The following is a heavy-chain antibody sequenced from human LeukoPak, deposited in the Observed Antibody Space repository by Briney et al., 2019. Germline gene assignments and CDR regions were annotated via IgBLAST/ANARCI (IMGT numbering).Heavy chain of an antibody. CDR1: GGSFSGYY. J-gene: IGHJ6*02. CDR2: INHSGST. Sequence: SETLSLTCVVYGGSFSGYYWSWIRQPPGKGLEWIGEINHSGSTNYNPSLKSRVTISVDTSKNQFSLKLSSVTAADTAVYYCARGADYIGYYYYGMDVWGQGTTVTVSS. D-gene: IGHD4-11*01. V-gene: IGHV4-34*01. CDR3: ARGADYIGYYYYGMDV.